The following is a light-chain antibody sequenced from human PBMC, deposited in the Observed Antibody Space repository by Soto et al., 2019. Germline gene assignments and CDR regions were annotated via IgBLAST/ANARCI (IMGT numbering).Light chain of an antibody. CDR1: QDINKN. V-gene: IGKV1-33*01. Sequence: DIQMTQSPSSLSASVGDRVTITCQASQDINKNLIWYQQKPGKAPKLLIYDASDLETGVPSRFSGSGSGTGFTFTISSLQPEDFATYYWQQYESLPLPCGQGTRLEIK. CDR3: QQYESLPLP. J-gene: IGKJ5*01. CDR2: DAS.